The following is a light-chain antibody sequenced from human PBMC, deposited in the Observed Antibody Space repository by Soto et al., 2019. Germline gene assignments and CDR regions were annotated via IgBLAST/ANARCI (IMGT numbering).Light chain of an antibody. CDR2: AAS. CDR1: QSISSY. CDR3: QQSYSTPPGT. J-gene: IGKJ2*02. Sequence: DIQMTQSPSSLSASVGDRVTITCRASQSISSYLNWYQQKPGKAPKLLIYAASSLQSGVPSRFSGSGSGTDFTLTISSLQPEDFATYYCQQSYSTPPGTFGQWTKLEIK. V-gene: IGKV1-39*01.